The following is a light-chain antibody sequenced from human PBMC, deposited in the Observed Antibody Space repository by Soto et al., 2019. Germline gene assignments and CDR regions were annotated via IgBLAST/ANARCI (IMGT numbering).Light chain of an antibody. J-gene: IGLJ2*01. CDR1: SSDVGGYDY. Sequence: QSALTQPASVSGSPGQSITISCTGTSSDVGGYDYVSWYQLHPGKAPKLMIYEVSNRPSGVSDRFSGSKSGNTASLTISGLQAEDEADYYCSSYTSSVSVVFGGGTKVTVL. CDR3: SSYTSSVSVV. V-gene: IGLV2-14*01. CDR2: EVS.